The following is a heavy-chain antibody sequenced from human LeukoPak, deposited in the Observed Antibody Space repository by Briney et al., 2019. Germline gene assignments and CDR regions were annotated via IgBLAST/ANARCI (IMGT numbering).Heavy chain of an antibody. CDR1: GYTFTKYY. J-gene: IGHJ6*02. Sequence: ASVTVSCKAFGYTFTKYYLHWVRQAPGQGLEWMGITNPSGGSTSYAQKFQGRVTMTRDTSTSTVYMELSSLRSEDTAVYYCARGGEVTMARGGMDVWGQGTTVTVSS. D-gene: IGHD3-10*01. CDR3: ARGGEVTMARGGMDV. V-gene: IGHV1-46*01. CDR2: TNPSGGST.